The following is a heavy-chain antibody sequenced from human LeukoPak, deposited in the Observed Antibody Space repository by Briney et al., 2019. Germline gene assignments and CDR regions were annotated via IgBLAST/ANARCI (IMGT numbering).Heavy chain of an antibody. V-gene: IGHV1-2*02. D-gene: IGHD4-11*01. J-gene: IGHJ5*02. CDR2: INPNSGGT. CDR1: GYTFTGYY. Sequence: ASVKVSCKASGYTFTGYYMHWVRQAPGQGLEWMGWINPNSGGTNYAQKFQGRVTMTRDTSISTAYMELSRLRSDDTAVYYCAREDYSNYGGWFDPWGQGTLVTVSS. CDR3: AREDYSNYGGWFDP.